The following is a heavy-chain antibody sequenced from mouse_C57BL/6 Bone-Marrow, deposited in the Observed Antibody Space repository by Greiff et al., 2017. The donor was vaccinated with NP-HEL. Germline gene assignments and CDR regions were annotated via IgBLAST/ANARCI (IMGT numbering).Heavy chain of an antibody. CDR2: ISDGGSYT. V-gene: IGHV5-4*01. J-gene: IGHJ3*01. CDR3: ARDGPDSSGWFAY. CDR1: GFTFSSYA. Sequence: EVKLVESGGGLVKPGGSLKLSCAASGFTFSSYAMSWVRQTPEKRLEWVATISDGGSYTYYPDNVKGRFTISRDNAKNNLYLQMSHLKSEDTAMYYCARDGPDSSGWFAYWGQGTLVTVSA. D-gene: IGHD3-2*02.